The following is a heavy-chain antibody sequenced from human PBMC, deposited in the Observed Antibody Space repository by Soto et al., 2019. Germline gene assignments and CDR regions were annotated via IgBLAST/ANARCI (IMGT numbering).Heavy chain of an antibody. D-gene: IGHD2-2*01. CDR2: ISSSGSTI. CDR3: AKAPDIVVVPAADYYYYGMDV. CDR1: GFTFSDYY. V-gene: IGHV3-11*01. J-gene: IGHJ6*02. Sequence: GGSLRLSCAASGFTFSDYYMSWIRQAPGKGLEWVSYISSSGSTIYYADSVKGRFTISRDNSKNTLYLQMNSLRAEDTAVYYCAKAPDIVVVPAADYYYYGMDVWGQGTTVTVSS.